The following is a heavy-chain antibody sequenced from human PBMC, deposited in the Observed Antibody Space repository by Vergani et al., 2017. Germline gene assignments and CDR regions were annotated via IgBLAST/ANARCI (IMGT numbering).Heavy chain of an antibody. J-gene: IGHJ4*02. CDR3: ASPTALGYCSSTSCPLRD. D-gene: IGHD2-2*01. Sequence: QVQLVESGGGLVKPGGSLRLSCAASGFTFSDYYMSWIRQAPGKGLEWVSYISSSGSTIYDADSVKGRFTISRDNAKNSLYLQMNSLRAEDTAVYYCASPTALGYCSSTSCPLRDWGQGTLVTVSS. CDR1: GFTFSDYY. CDR2: ISSSGSTI. V-gene: IGHV3-11*01.